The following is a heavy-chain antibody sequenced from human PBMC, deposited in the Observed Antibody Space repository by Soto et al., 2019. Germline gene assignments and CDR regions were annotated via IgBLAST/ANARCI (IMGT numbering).Heavy chain of an antibody. J-gene: IGHJ5*02. Sequence: QVQLVESGGGVVKPAGSLRLSCAASGFTFSDYFMSWIRRAPGKGLEWVSFISGSSDNIKYADSVKGRFTISRDNAKNSLYLQMNSLRAEDTAVYYCVRDSARIVVVPRVDGDNWLDPWGQGTLVTVSS. V-gene: IGHV3-11*06. D-gene: IGHD2-2*01. CDR3: VRDSARIVVVPRVDGDNWLDP. CDR1: GFTFSDYF. CDR2: ISGSSDNI.